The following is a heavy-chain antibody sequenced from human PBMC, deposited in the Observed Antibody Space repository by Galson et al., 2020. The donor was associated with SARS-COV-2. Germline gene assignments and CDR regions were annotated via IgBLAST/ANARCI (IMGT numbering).Heavy chain of an antibody. CDR2: IYHSGST. Sequence: SETLSLTCAVSGGSISSGGYSWSWIRQPPGKGLEWIGYIYHSGSTYYNPSLKSRVTISVDRSKNQFSLKLSSVTAADTAVYYCARTYYDSSGYWSYYFDYWGQGTLVTVSS. D-gene: IGHD3-22*01. CDR3: ARTYYDSSGYWSYYFDY. CDR1: GGSISSGGYS. V-gene: IGHV4-30-2*01. J-gene: IGHJ4*02.